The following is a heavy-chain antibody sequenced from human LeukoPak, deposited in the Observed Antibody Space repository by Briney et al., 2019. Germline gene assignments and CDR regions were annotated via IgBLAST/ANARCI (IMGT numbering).Heavy chain of an antibody. J-gene: IGHJ4*02. CDR3: AKYSSNTLLRPFDY. V-gene: IGHV3-21*04. D-gene: IGHD3-3*01. Sequence: PGGSLRLSCAASGFSFSSYNMNWVRQAPGKGLEWVSSITTSSTYTFYADSVKGRLTISRDNSKNTLYLQMNSLRAEDTALYYCAKYSSNTLLRPFDYWGQGTLVTVSS. CDR1: GFSFSSYN. CDR2: ITTSSTYT.